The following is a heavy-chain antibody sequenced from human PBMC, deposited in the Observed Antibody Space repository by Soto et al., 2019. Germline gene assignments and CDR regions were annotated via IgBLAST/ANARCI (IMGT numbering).Heavy chain of an antibody. Sequence: SETLSLTCTVSGGSISSYYWSWIRQPPGEGLEWIGYIYYNGSTNYNPSLKSRVTISVDTSKNQFSLKLRSVTAADTAVYYCAREYTPMAYNWFDPWGQGTLVTVSS. V-gene: IGHV4-59*01. D-gene: IGHD5-18*01. CDR1: GGSISSYY. J-gene: IGHJ5*02. CDR2: IYYNGST. CDR3: AREYTPMAYNWFDP.